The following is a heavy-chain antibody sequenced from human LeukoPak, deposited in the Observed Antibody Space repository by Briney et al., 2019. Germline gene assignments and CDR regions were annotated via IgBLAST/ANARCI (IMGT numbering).Heavy chain of an antibody. V-gene: IGHV1-18*01. CDR2: ISAYNGNT. J-gene: IGHJ4*02. Sequence: ASVKVSCKASGYTFTSYGISWVRQAPGQGLEWMGWISAYNGNTNYAQKLQGRVTMTTDTSTSTAYMELRSLRSDDTAVYYCARGTYYYDNSGYQNFDYWGQGTLVTVSS. D-gene: IGHD3-22*01. CDR1: GYTFTSYG. CDR3: ARGTYYYDNSGYQNFDY.